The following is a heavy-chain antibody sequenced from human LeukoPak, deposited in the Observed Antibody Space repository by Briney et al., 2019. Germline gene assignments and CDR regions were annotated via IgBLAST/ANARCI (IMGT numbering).Heavy chain of an antibody. Sequence: GGSLRLSCAASGFTFSSYAMSWVRQAPGKGLEWVSAISGSGGSTYYADSVKGRFTISRDNSKNTLYLQMNSLRAEDTAVYYCAKSGPPYDYVWGSYRYGFLPPPYYFDYWGQGTLVTASS. CDR3: AKSGPPYDYVWGSYRYGFLPPPYYFDY. J-gene: IGHJ4*02. D-gene: IGHD3-16*02. CDR2: ISGSGGST. CDR1: GFTFSSYA. V-gene: IGHV3-23*01.